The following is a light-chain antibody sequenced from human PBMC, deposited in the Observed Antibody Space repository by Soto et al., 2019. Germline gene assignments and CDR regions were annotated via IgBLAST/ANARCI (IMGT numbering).Light chain of an antibody. V-gene: IGKV3-20*01. Sequence: EIVMTQSPATLSVSPGERATLSCRSSQSVSSSFLAWYQQKPGQAPRLLIYGASSRATGIPDRFSGSGSGTDFTLTISRLEPEDFAVYYCQQYGSSPRKFGQGNKVDIK. CDR1: QSVSSSF. CDR2: GAS. CDR3: QQYGSSPRK. J-gene: IGKJ1*01.